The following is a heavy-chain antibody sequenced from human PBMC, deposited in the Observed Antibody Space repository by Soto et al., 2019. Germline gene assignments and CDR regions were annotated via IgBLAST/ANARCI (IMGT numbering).Heavy chain of an antibody. CDR1: GFTFSSYS. J-gene: IGHJ4*02. D-gene: IGHD3-22*01. CDR2: ITSSGSHM. CDR3: AREGSSGYYSFDF. Sequence: WGSLRLSCAASGFTFSSYSINWVRQAPGKGLEWVSSITSSGSHMYYADSVKGRFTISRDNAKNSLYLQMNSLRAEDTAVYYCAREGSSGYYSFDFWGQGTQVTVSS. V-gene: IGHV3-21*01.